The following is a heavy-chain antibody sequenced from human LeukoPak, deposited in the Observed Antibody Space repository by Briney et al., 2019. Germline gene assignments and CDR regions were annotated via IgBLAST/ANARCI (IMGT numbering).Heavy chain of an antibody. CDR1: GFTVSSNY. CDR3: ARRWYYDSGDY. CDR2: MQSGGST. V-gene: IGHV3-53*01. J-gene: IGHJ4*02. Sequence: GGSLRLSCAASGFTVSSNYMSGVRHAPAKGLEWVSVMQSGGSTYYSDSVKGRFTISRDNSKNTLYLQMNSLRADDTAVYYCARRWYYDSGDYWGQGTLVTVSS. D-gene: IGHD3-10*01.